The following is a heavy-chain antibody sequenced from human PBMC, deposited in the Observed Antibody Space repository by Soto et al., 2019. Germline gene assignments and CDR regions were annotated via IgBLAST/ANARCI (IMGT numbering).Heavy chain of an antibody. J-gene: IGHJ6*04. CDR2: ILHDGSAE. D-gene: IGHD2-15*01. CDR3: ARDSRVATNCYYGMDV. CDR1: GFTFTSYG. Sequence: PGGSLRLSCAASGFTFTSYGMHWVRQAPGKGLEWMALILHDGSAEYYADSVKGRFTISRDNSKSTLYLQMNSLRAEDTAVYYCARDSRVATNCYYGMDVWDKGTRVTVSS. V-gene: IGHV3-30*03.